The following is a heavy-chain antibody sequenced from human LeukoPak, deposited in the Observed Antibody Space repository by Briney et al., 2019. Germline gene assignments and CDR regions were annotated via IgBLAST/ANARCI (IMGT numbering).Heavy chain of an antibody. V-gene: IGHV3-7*01. CDR1: GFTFSSYW. Sequence: SGGSLRLSCAASGFTFSSYWMSWVRQAPGKGLEWVANIKQDGSEKYYVDSVKGRFTISRDNAKNSLYLQMNSLRAEDTAVYYCASQTVTTGAGYYYYYMDVWGKGTTVTVSS. CDR3: ASQTVTTGAGYYYYYMDV. J-gene: IGHJ6*03. D-gene: IGHD4-17*01. CDR2: IKQDGSEK.